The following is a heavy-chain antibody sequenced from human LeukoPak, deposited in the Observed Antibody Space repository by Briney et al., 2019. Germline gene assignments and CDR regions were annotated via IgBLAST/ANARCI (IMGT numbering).Heavy chain of an antibody. CDR3: ARQSNLVHWFDP. V-gene: IGHV4-4*02. D-gene: IGHD6-13*01. CDR1: GGSISSSNW. Sequence: PSETLSLTCAVSGGSISSSNWWSWVHQPPGKGLEWIGEIYHSGSTNYNPSLKSRVTISVDKSKNQFSLKLSSVTAADTAVYYCARQSNLVHWFDPWGQGTLVTVSS. CDR2: IYHSGST. J-gene: IGHJ5*02.